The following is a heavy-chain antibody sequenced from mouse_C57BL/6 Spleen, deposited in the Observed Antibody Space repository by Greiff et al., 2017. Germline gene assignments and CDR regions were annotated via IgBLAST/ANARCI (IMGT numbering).Heavy chain of an antibody. CDR3: ARLSSTQGRYFDY. CDR2: IYPGDGDT. D-gene: IGHD1-1*01. J-gene: IGHJ2*01. V-gene: IGHV1-80*01. CDR1: GYAFSSYW. Sequence: VQLQQSGAELVKPGASVKISCKASGYAFSSYWMNWVKQRPGKGLEWIGQIYPGDGDTNYNGKFKGKATLTADKSSSTAYMQLSSLTSEDSAVYFCARLSSTQGRYFDYWGQGTTLTVSS.